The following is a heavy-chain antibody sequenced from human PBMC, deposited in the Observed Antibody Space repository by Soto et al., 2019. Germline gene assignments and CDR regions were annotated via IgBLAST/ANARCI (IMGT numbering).Heavy chain of an antibody. CDR1: GYRFLYYP. Sequence: ASVKVSCKASGYRFLYYPLHWVRQAPGQRLEWMGWINLCKGNTEHSQTFQDRVTITGDTSANTVYSELSSLSSDDTDIYYCGRAPLCGGRCSVNTFTPWG. CDR3: GRAPLCGGRCSVNTFTP. J-gene: IGHJ5*02. D-gene: IGHD2-15*01. V-gene: IGHV1-3*01. CDR2: INLCKGNT.